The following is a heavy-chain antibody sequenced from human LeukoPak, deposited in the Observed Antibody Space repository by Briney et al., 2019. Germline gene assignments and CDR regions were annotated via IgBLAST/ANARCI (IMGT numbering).Heavy chain of an antibody. CDR3: ARVGGSGSYVPAFDI. J-gene: IGHJ3*02. V-gene: IGHV1-69*06. D-gene: IGHD3-10*01. Sequence: GASVKVSCKASGGTFSSYTISWVRQAPGQGLEWMGGIIPLFGTPDYAQKFQDRLTITADKSTSTAYMELSSLRSEDTAVYYCARVGGSGSYVPAFDIWGQGTMVTVSS. CDR1: GGTFSSYT. CDR2: IIPLFGTP.